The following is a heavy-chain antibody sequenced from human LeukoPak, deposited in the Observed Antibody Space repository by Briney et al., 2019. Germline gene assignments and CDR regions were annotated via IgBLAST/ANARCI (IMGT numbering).Heavy chain of an antibody. V-gene: IGHV3-48*03. CDR2: ISSSGNTI. CDR3: AKDVVVVVVAATVNYFDY. D-gene: IGHD2-15*01. CDR1: GFTFSSYE. J-gene: IGHJ4*02. Sequence: PGGSLRLSCAASGFTFSSYEMNWVRQAPGKGLEWVSFISSSGNTIYYADSVKGRFTISRDNAKNSLYLQMNSLRAEDTAVYYCAKDVVVVVVAATVNYFDYWGQGTLVTVSS.